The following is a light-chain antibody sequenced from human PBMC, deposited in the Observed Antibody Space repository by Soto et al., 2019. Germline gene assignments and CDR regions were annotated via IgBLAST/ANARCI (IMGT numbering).Light chain of an antibody. V-gene: IGKV3-11*01. CDR1: QSVSSN. Sequence: EIGMTNSVATLSVSPGERATLSGRASQSVSSNLAWYQQKPGQAPRLLIYGASTRATGIPARFSGSGSGTDFTLTISSLEPEDFAVYYCQQRSNWPLFGQVRRLEVK. J-gene: IGKJ5*01. CDR2: GAS. CDR3: QQRSNWPL.